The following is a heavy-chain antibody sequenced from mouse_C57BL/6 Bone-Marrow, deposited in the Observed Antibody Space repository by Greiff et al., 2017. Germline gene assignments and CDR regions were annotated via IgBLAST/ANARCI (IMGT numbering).Heavy chain of an antibody. D-gene: IGHD2-5*01. CDR1: GFNIKDYY. CDR2: IDPEDGDT. V-gene: IGHV14-1*01. Sequence: VQLQQSGAELVRPGASVKLSCTASGFNIKDYYMHWVKQRPEQGLEWIGRIDPEDGDTEYAPKFQGKATMTADTSSNTAYLQLSSLTSEDTAVYYCTTAPYYSNYYWYFDVWGTGTTVTVSS. CDR3: TTAPYYSNYYWYFDV. J-gene: IGHJ1*03.